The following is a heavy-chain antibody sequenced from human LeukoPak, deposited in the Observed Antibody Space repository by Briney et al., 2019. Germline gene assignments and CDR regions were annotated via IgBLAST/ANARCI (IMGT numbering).Heavy chain of an antibody. Sequence: SETLSLTCTVSGGSISSSTYFWGWIRQTPGMGLEWIGSIYYSGTIYYNPSLKSRVTISVDTSKNQFSLRLSSVTAADTAVYYCARHEEEDGYNAKTFDYWGQGTLVTVSS. J-gene: IGHJ4*02. CDR3: ARHEEEDGYNAKTFDY. D-gene: IGHD5-24*01. V-gene: IGHV4-39*01. CDR2: IYYSGTI. CDR1: GGSISSSTYF.